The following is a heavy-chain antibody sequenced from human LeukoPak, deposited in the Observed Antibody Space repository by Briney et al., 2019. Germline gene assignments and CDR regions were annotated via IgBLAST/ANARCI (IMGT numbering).Heavy chain of an antibody. CDR3: AKGATIGTLIKNWFDP. Sequence: PGGSLRLSCAASGFTFAIYAMSWVRQAPGVGLEWVSAISGRGENTYYADSVKGRFAISSDNSKNTLYLQVNSLRAEDSAVYYCAKGATIGTLIKNWFDPWGQGTLVTVSS. D-gene: IGHD5-24*01. CDR1: GFTFAIYA. J-gene: IGHJ5*02. CDR2: ISGRGENT. V-gene: IGHV3-23*01.